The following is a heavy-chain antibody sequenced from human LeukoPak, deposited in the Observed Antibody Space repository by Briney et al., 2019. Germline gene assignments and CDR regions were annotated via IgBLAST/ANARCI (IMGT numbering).Heavy chain of an antibody. CDR1: GYTFSNYG. Sequence: GASVKVSCKASGYTFSNYGVSWVRQAPGQGLEWMGWISAYTGDTDHARTLQGRVTMTTDTSTNTAYMELRTLRSDDTAVYCCAREGGTYSDYYYYYMDVWGKGTTVTVS. CDR2: ISAYTGDT. J-gene: IGHJ6*03. D-gene: IGHD1-26*01. V-gene: IGHV1-18*01. CDR3: AREGGTYSDYYYYYMDV.